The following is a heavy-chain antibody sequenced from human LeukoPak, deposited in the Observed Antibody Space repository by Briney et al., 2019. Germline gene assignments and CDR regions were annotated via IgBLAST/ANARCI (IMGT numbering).Heavy chain of an antibody. V-gene: IGHV3-74*01. D-gene: IGHD5-12*01. CDR3: ARDRGSYGMDV. CDR2: INSDGSTT. Sequence: GGSLILSCAASGFTFSSYWMHWVRQAPGKGLVWVSRINSDGSTTSYADSVKGRFSISRDNAKNTLYLQMNSLRAEDTAVYSCARDRGSYGMDVWGQGTTVTVSS. CDR1: GFTFSSYW. J-gene: IGHJ6*02.